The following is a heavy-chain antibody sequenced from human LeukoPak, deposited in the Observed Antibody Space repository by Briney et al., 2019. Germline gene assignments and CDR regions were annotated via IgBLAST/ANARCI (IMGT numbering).Heavy chain of an antibody. CDR2: LDPEDDEA. Sequence: ASVKVSCKVSGYNHVELSMHWVRQAPGKGLEWMGGLDPEDDEAIYAQKFQGRDTMTEDTSTETAYMELTSLTSEDTAVYYCTNGGGSYSWFDPWGQGTLVTVSS. J-gene: IGHJ5*02. CDR1: GYNHVELS. CDR3: TNGGGSYSWFDP. D-gene: IGHD1-26*01. V-gene: IGHV1-24*01.